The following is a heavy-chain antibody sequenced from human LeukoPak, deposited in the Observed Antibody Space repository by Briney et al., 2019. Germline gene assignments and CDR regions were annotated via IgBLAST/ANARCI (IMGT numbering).Heavy chain of an antibody. Sequence: GGSLRLSCAASGFTFSNAWMSWVRQAPGRGLVWVSRISTDGSNTIYADSVKGRFTISRDNAKNTLFLQMNSLRADDTALYYCAIAPGGNYYSDSWGQGTLVTVSS. CDR1: GFTFSNAW. J-gene: IGHJ4*02. V-gene: IGHV3-74*01. CDR3: AIAPGGNYYSDS. CDR2: ISTDGSNT. D-gene: IGHD1-1*01.